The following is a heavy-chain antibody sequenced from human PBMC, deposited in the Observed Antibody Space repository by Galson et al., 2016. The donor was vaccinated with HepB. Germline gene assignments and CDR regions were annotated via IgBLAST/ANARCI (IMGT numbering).Heavy chain of an antibody. V-gene: IGHV5-51*01. J-gene: IGHJ4*02. D-gene: IGHD3/OR15-3a*01. CDR2: IYPDDSDT. Sequence: QSGAEVKKPGESLTISCKGSTYSFNTYWIGWARQLPGKGLEWMGIIYPDDSDTRYSPSFRGQVTISADKSITTAYLQWSSLKASDTAMYYCARRTRGVAGTGSDYWGQGTQVTVSS. CDR3: ARRTRGVAGTGSDY. CDR1: TYSFNTYW.